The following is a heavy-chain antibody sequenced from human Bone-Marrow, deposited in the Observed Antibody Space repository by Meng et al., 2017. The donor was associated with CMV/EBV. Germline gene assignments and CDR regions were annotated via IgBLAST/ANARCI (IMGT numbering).Heavy chain of an antibody. D-gene: IGHD2-2*02. V-gene: IGHV3-43*01. CDR2: ISWDGGST. CDR3: AKDSTGVYCSSTSYYKGGHGMDV. CDR1: GFTFDDYT. J-gene: IGHJ6*02. Sequence: GGSLRLSCAASGFTFDDYTMHWVRQAPGKGLEWVSLISWDGGSTYYADSVKSRFTISRDNSKNSLYLQMNSLRTEDTALYYCAKDSTGVYCSSTSYYKGGHGMDVWGQGTTVTVSS.